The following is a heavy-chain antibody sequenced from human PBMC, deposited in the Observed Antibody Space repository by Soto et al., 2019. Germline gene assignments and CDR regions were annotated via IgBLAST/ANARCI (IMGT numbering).Heavy chain of an antibody. CDR2: INSDGSST. D-gene: IGHD3-9*01. V-gene: IGHV3-74*01. CDR3: ARVRDSLTYYDILTGYSAFYGMDV. Sequence: GGSLRLSCAASGFTFSSYWMHWVRQAPGKGLVWVSRINSDGSSTSYADSVKGRFTISRDNAKNTLYLQMNSLRAEDTAVYYCARVRDSLTYYDILTGYSAFYGMDVWGQGTTVTVSS. J-gene: IGHJ6*02. CDR1: GFTFSSYW.